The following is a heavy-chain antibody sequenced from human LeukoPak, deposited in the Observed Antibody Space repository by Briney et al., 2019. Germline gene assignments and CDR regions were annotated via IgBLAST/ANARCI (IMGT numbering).Heavy chain of an antibody. V-gene: IGHV1-2*02. CDR2: INPHSGDT. D-gene: IGHD3-3*01. CDR1: GFTFSACY. J-gene: IGHJ3*01. Sequence: GASVKVSCKASGFTFSACYMHWVRQAPGQGLEWMGWINPHSGDTNYAQKFQDRVTMTRDTSVTTDYLELSRLTSDDTAVYYCAKGVLHYYTGGFDLWGQGTMVTVSS. CDR3: AKGVLHYYTGGFDL.